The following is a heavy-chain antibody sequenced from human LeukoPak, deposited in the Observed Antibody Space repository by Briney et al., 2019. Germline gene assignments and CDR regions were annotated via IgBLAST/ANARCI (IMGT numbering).Heavy chain of an antibody. J-gene: IGHJ5*02. CDR1: DGSISSYY. CDR2: IFYSGRT. Sequence: PSETLSLTCTVSDGSISSYYWSWIRQPPGKGLEWIGYIFYSGRTNYDPSLKSRVTISVDTSKNQFSLKLSSVTAADTAVYYCARGKGYYYGSGSYGRAYNWFDPWGQGTLVTVSS. CDR3: ARGKGYYYGSGSYGRAYNWFDP. D-gene: IGHD3-10*01. V-gene: IGHV4-59*12.